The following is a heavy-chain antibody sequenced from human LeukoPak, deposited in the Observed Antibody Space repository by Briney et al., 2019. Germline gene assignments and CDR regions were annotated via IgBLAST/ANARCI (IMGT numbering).Heavy chain of an antibody. CDR1: GGSISSSSYY. CDR2: IYYSGST. J-gene: IGHJ5*02. D-gene: IGHD2-15*01. Sequence: SETLSLTCTVSGGSISSSSYYWGWIRQPPGKGLEWIGSIYYSGSTHYNPSLKSRVTISVDTSKNQFSLKLSSVTAADTAVYYCARVREVVVVVAATLEYNWFDPWGQGTLVTVSS. CDR3: ARVREVVVVVAATLEYNWFDP. V-gene: IGHV4-39*07.